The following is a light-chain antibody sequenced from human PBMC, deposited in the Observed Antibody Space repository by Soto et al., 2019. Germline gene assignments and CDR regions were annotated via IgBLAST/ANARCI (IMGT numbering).Light chain of an antibody. CDR3: QKRSNWPLIT. V-gene: IGKV3-11*01. J-gene: IGKJ5*01. CDR1: QNILSN. CDR2: GAS. Sequence: EIVMTQSPATLSVSPGERATLSCRASQNILSNLAWYQQKPGQAPRLLIYGASNRATGIPDRFSGSGSGTDFTLTISRLEPEDFAVYYCQKRSNWPLITFGQGTRLEIK.